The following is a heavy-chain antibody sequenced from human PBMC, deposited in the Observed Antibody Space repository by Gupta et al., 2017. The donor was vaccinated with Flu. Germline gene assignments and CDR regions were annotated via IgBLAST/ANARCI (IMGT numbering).Heavy chain of an antibody. V-gene: IGHV4-59*01. Sequence: QVQLQESGPGLVKPSETLSLTCTVSGGSISSYYWSWIRQPPGKGLEWIGYIYYSGSTNYNPYLKSRVTISVDTSKNQFSLKLSSVTAADTAVYYCARAQKTTGTTSGPFDYWGQGTLVTVSS. CDR1: GGSISSYY. J-gene: IGHJ4*02. D-gene: IGHD4-17*01. CDR2: IYYSGST. CDR3: ARAQKTTGTTSGPFDY.